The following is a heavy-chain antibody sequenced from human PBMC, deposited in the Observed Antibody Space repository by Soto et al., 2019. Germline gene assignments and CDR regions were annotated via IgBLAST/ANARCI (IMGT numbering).Heavy chain of an antibody. Sequence: QVQLQESGPGLVKPSQTLSLTCTVSGGSISSGGYYWSWIRQHPGKGLEWIGYIYYSGSTYYNPSRKSRVTISVDTSKNQFSLKLSSVTAADTAVYYCARAPRDLYQLYYMDVWGKGTTVTVSS. J-gene: IGHJ6*03. D-gene: IGHD6-6*01. CDR1: GGSISSGGYY. V-gene: IGHV4-31*03. CDR3: ARAPRDLYQLYYMDV. CDR2: IYYSGST.